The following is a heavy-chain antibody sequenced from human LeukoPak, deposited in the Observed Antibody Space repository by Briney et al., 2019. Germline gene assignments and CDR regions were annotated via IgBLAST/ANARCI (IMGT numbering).Heavy chain of an antibody. Sequence: GGSLRLSCVASDFTFSNYWMSWVRQAPGKGLEWVGNLKQDGSEIYYLDSVKGRFTISRDNTKNSLYLQMNSLRAEDTAVYYCARDLGGGYSYGGYFDYWGQGTLVTVSS. CDR1: DFTFSNYW. J-gene: IGHJ4*02. D-gene: IGHD5-18*01. V-gene: IGHV3-7*01. CDR2: LKQDGSEI. CDR3: ARDLGGGYSYGGYFDY.